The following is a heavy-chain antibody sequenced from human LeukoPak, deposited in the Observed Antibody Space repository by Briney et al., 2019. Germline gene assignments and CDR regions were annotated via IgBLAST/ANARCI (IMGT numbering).Heavy chain of an antibody. CDR1: GFTFSSYS. Sequence: PGGSLRLSCAASGFTFSSYSMNWVRQAPGKGLEWVSYISSSSSYIYYADSVKGRFTISRDNARNSLYLQMNSLRAEDTAVYYCARGRYCSSTSCLFDYWGQGTLVTVSS. V-gene: IGHV3-21*01. D-gene: IGHD2-2*01. J-gene: IGHJ4*02. CDR2: ISSSSSYI. CDR3: ARGRYCSSTSCLFDY.